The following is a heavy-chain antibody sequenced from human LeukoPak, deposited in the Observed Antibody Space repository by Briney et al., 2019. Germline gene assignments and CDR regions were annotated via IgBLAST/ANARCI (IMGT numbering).Heavy chain of an antibody. CDR2: IYYSGST. CDR3: ARDNRSGSYYGYYYYGMDV. V-gene: IGHV4-59*01. D-gene: IGHD1-26*01. CDR1: GGSISSYY. Sequence: PSETLSLTCTVSGGSISSYYWSWIRQPPGKGLEWIGCIYYSGSTNYNPSLKSRVTISVDTSKNQFSLKLSSVTAADTAVYYCARDNRSGSYYGYYYYGMDVWGRGTTVTVSS. J-gene: IGHJ6*02.